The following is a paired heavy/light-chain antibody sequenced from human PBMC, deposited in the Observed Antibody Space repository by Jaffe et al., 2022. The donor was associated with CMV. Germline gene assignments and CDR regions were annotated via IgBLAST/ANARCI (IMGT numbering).Light chain of an antibody. CDR3: QQYYSYWT. J-gene: IGKJ1*01. CDR2: KPS. CDR1: QSIGTW. Sequence: DIQMTQSPSTVSASVGDRVTITCRASQSIGTWVAWYQQKPGRAPKVLIYKPSSLESEVPSRFSGSGSGTEFTLTISSLQPDDFATYYCQQYYSYWTFGQGTKVEIK. V-gene: IGKV1-5*03.
Heavy chain of an antibody. J-gene: IGHJ6*03. D-gene: IGHD3-3*01. V-gene: IGHV4-39*01. CDR1: GASISGTNYY. CDR2: IFPSGGT. Sequence: QLQLQESGPGLVKPSETLSLTCTVSGASISGTNYYWGWVRQPPGKGLEWIGSIFPSGGTYKNRSLKSRVTISVDTSKNQFSLRLTSVTAADTAVYYCARMLQLSESSKPSDYNYMDVWGKGTTVTVSS. CDR3: ARMLQLSESSKPSDYNYMDV.